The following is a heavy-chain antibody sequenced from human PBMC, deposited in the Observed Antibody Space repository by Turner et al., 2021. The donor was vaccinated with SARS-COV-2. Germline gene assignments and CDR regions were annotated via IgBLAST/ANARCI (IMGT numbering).Heavy chain of an antibody. Sequence: VQLVESGGGVVQPGRSLRLSCVASGFTFSRYGMHWVRQAPGKGLEWVAVISYDGSNKYYADSVKGRFTISRDNSKNTLYLQMNSLRAEDTAVYYCAKQLGLYSNPMYYFDYWGQGTLVTVSS. D-gene: IGHD4-4*01. CDR3: AKQLGLYSNPMYYFDY. CDR2: ISYDGSNK. V-gene: IGHV3-30*18. J-gene: IGHJ4*02. CDR1: GFTFSRYG.